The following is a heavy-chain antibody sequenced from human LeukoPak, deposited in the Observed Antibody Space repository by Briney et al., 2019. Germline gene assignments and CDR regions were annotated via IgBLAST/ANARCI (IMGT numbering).Heavy chain of an antibody. D-gene: IGHD2-2*01. Sequence: PGGSLRLSCAASGFTFDDYAMHWVRQAPGKGLEWVSLISGDGGSTYYADSVKGRFTISRDNSKNSLYLQKNSLRTEDTALYYCAKDDQLGYGMDVWGQGTTVTVSS. V-gene: IGHV3-43*02. CDR2: ISGDGGST. J-gene: IGHJ6*02. CDR1: GFTFDDYA. CDR3: AKDDQLGYGMDV.